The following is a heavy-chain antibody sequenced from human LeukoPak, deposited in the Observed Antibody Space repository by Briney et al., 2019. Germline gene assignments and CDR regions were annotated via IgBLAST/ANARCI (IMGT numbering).Heavy chain of an antibody. CDR2: INHSGST. CDR1: GGSFSGYY. J-gene: IGHJ4*02. Sequence: SETLSLTCAVYGGSFSGYYWSWIRQPPGKGPEWIGEINHSGSTNYNPSLKSRVTISVDTSKNQFSLKLSSVTAADTAVYYCARRDRRGSSSWYDFDYWGQGTLVTVSS. CDR3: ARRDRRGSSSWYDFDY. D-gene: IGHD6-13*01. V-gene: IGHV4-34*01.